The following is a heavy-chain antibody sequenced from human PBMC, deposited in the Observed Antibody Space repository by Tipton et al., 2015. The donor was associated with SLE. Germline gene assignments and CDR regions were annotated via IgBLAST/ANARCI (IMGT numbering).Heavy chain of an antibody. CDR1: GYSVATYW. J-gene: IGHJ1*01. CDR2: IDPSNSRI. Sequence: QLVQSGAEVKKPGESLKISCKGSGYSVATYWINWMRRTPGKGLEWMGRIDPSNSRINYSPSFQGHVTFSADKSTNTIYLQWFSLKASDTAIYFCATQAYFGPPHWGQGTLVSVSS. CDR3: ATQAYFGPPH. V-gene: IGHV5-10-1*01. D-gene: IGHD2/OR15-2a*01.